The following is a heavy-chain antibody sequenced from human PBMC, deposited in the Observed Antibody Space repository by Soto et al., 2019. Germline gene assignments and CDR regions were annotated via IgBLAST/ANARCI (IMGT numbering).Heavy chain of an antibody. CDR2: ISAYNGNT. CDR1: GYTFTSYG. V-gene: IGHV1-18*01. CDR3: ARDRGYNYGYFSSAFDI. Sequence: ASVKVSCKASGYTFTSYGISWVRQAPGQGLEWMGWISAYNGNTNYAQKLQGRVTMTTDTSTSTAYMELRSLRSDDTAVYYCARDRGYNYGYFSSAFDIWGQGTMVTVSS. J-gene: IGHJ3*02. D-gene: IGHD5-18*01.